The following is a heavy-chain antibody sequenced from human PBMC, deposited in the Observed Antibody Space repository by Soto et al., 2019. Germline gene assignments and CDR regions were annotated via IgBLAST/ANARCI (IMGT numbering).Heavy chain of an antibody. CDR2: IIPIFGTA. Sequence: QVQLVQSGAEVKKPGSSVKVSCKASGSTFSSYAISWVRQAPGQGLEWMGGIIPIFGTADYAQKFQGRVTITVDESTSTAYMELSSLRSEDTAVYYCARAVAGGVYYYYGMDVWGQGTTVTVSS. J-gene: IGHJ6*02. CDR1: GSTFSSYA. D-gene: IGHD6-19*01. CDR3: ARAVAGGVYYYYGMDV. V-gene: IGHV1-69*12.